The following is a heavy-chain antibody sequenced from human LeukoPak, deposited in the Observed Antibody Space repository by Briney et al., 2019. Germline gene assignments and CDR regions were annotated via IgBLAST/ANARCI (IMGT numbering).Heavy chain of an antibody. CDR3: ARGRYSSGYPFDY. J-gene: IGHJ4*02. CDR1: GFTFTSYS. D-gene: IGHD6-19*01. V-gene: IGHV3-48*02. Sequence: SGGSLRLSCAASGFTFTSYSMNWVRQAPGKGLERVSYISGSATTIYYADSVQGRFTISRDNAKNSLYLQMDSLRDEDTAVYYCARGRYSSGYPFDYWGQGTLVTVSS. CDR2: ISGSATTI.